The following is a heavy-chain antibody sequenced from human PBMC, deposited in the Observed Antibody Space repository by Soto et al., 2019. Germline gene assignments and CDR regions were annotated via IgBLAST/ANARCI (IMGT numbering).Heavy chain of an antibody. CDR2: ISAYNGNT. Sequence: ASVKVSCKASGYTFTSYGISWVRQAPGQGLEWMGWISAYNGNTNYAQKLQGRVTMTTDTSTSTAYMELRSLRSDDTAVYYCARGIAAAGISHDAFDIWGQGTMVTVSS. CDR3: ARGIAAAGISHDAFDI. J-gene: IGHJ3*02. CDR1: GYTFTSYG. D-gene: IGHD6-13*01. V-gene: IGHV1-18*01.